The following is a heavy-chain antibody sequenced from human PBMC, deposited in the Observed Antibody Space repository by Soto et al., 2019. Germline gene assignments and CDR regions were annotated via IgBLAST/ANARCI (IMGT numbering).Heavy chain of an antibody. D-gene: IGHD3-3*01. CDR1: GFTFSSYA. CDR2: ISGSGEST. J-gene: IGHJ5*02. Sequence: GGSLRLSCAASGFTFSSYAMNWVRQAPGKGLEWVSAISGSGESTYYADSVKGRFTISRDSSKNTLFLQMNSLRAEDTAVYYCAKDPMYYDFWSGPSGWFGPWGQGTLVTVSS. V-gene: IGHV3-23*01. CDR3: AKDPMYYDFWSGPSGWFGP.